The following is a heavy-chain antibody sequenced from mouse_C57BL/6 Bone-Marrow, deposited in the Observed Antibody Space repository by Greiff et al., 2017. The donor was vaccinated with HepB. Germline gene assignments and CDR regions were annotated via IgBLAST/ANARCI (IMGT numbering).Heavy chain of an antibody. V-gene: IGHV5-2*01. CDR3: ARQGSTLYWYFDV. CDR2: INSDGGST. Sequence: EVKLMESGGGLVQPGESLKLSCESNECEFPSHDMSWVRKTPEKRLELVAAINSDGGSTYYPDTMERRFIISRDNTKKTLYLQMSSLRSEDTALYYCARQGSTLYWYFDVWGTGTTVTVSS. CDR1: ECEFPSHD. J-gene: IGHJ1*03. D-gene: IGHD1-3*01.